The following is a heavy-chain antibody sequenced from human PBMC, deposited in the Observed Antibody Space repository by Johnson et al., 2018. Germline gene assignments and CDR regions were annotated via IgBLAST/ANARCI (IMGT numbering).Heavy chain of an antibody. CDR1: GFTFSSYG. Sequence: QVQLVQSGGGVVQPGRSLRLSCAASGFTFSSYGMHWVRQAPGKGLEWVAVISYDGSNKYYADSVKGRFTISRDNSKNTLYLQMNSLRAEDTAVYYCAKDQVAMVRGVPCYMDVWGKGTTVTVSS. CDR2: ISYDGSNK. J-gene: IGHJ6*03. D-gene: IGHD3-10*01. V-gene: IGHV3-30*18. CDR3: AKDQVAMVRGVPCYMDV.